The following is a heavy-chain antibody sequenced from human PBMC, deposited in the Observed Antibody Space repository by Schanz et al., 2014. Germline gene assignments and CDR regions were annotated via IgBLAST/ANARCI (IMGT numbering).Heavy chain of an antibody. CDR3: ARDLTFAVGYENIPHFDY. J-gene: IGHJ4*02. D-gene: IGHD5-12*01. V-gene: IGHV7-4-1*02. CDR1: GYSFTAYY. CDR2: INTNTGHP. Sequence: QVQLVQSGVEVKKPGASVKVSCKASGYSFTAYYMHWVRQAPGQGLEWMGWINTNTGHPTYAQGFRGRFVFSMDTSVSTAYLQISSLKTADTAVYYCARDLTFAVGYENIPHFDYWGQGTLVTVSS.